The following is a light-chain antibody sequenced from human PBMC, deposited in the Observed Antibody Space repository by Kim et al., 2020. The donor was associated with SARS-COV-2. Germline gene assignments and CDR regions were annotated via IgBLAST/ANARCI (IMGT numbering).Light chain of an antibody. J-gene: IGLJ2*01. Sequence: GNTVTISCTRTSVNIADNYVQWYQQRPGSAPTIVIYEDTERPSGVPDRFSGSIDTSSSSASLTISGLKTEDEADYYCQSYDISNVIFGGGTQLTVL. CDR2: EDT. CDR3: QSYDISNVI. CDR1: SVNIADNY. V-gene: IGLV6-57*03.